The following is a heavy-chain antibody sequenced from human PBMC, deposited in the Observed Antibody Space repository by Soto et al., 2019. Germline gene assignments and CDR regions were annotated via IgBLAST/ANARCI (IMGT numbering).Heavy chain of an antibody. Sequence: EVQLVESGGGLVQPGGSLRLSCAASRFTFSSYSMNWVRQAPGKGLEWVSYISSSSSTIYYADYVKGRFTISRDNAKNSLYLQMNSLRAEDTAVYYFARDLNYGLFDYWGQGTLVTVSS. CDR3: ARDLNYGLFDY. J-gene: IGHJ4*02. CDR1: RFTFSSYS. V-gene: IGHV3-48*01. D-gene: IGHD4-17*01. CDR2: ISSSSSTI.